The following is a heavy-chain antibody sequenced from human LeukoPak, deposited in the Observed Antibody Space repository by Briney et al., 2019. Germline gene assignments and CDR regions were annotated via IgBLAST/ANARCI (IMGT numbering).Heavy chain of an antibody. CDR3: ARGSSGVGY. Sequence: GGSLRLSCLASGFTFSDYYMSWIRQAPGKGLEWISYIPRSGTSINYADSVRGRFTISRDNAKNSLYLQMNSLTTEDTAVYYCARGSSGVGYWGQGTLVTVSS. V-gene: IGHV3-11*01. CDR1: GFTFSDYY. CDR2: IPRSGTSI. D-gene: IGHD6-19*01. J-gene: IGHJ4*02.